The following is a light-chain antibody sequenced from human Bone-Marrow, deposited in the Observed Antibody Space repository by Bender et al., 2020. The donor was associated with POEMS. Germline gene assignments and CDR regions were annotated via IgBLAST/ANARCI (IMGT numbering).Light chain of an antibody. V-gene: IGLV3-25*03. Sequence: SFELTQPPSVSVSPGQTARITCSGEVLPRQFAYWYQQKPGRAPVLVVKEDDKRPSGIHERFFGSSSGTTVALTISEVQAEDEADYYCQSTDTSGTAVFGGGTRLTVL. CDR3: QSTDTSGTAV. CDR2: EDD. CDR1: VLPRQF. J-gene: IGLJ2*01.